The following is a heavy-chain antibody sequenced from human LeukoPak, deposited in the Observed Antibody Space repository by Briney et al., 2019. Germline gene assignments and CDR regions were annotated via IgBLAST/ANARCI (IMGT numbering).Heavy chain of an antibody. V-gene: IGHV4-39*01. D-gene: IGHD6-13*01. J-gene: IGHJ4*02. CDR3: ARQKGSSSWYLSLDY. Sequence: SETLSLTCTVSGGSISSSSYYWGWIRQPPGKGLEWIGSIYYSGSTYYNPSLKSRVTISVDTSKNQFSLKLSSVTAADTAVYYCARQKGSSSWYLSLDYWGQGTLVTVSS. CDR2: IYYSGST. CDR1: GGSISSSSYY.